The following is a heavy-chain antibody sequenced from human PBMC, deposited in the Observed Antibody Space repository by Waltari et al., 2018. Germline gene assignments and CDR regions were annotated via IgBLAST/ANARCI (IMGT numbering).Heavy chain of an antibody. Sequence: QVQLQESGPGLVKPSETLSLTCTVSGGSISSHYWSWIRQPPGKGLEWIGYIYYSGSTNYTPSLKSRVTISVDTSKNQFSLKLSSVTAADTAVYYCARGGSGYDPLDYGGQGTLVTVSS. D-gene: IGHD5-12*01. V-gene: IGHV4-59*11. J-gene: IGHJ4*02. CDR3: ARGGSGYDPLDY. CDR2: IYYSGST. CDR1: GGSISSHY.